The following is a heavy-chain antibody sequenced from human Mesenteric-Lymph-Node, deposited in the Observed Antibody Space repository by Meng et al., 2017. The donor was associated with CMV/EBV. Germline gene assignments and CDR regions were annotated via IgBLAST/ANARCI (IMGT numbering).Heavy chain of an antibody. CDR1: GFSVRNNY. D-gene: IGHD6-19*01. CDR2: IYRGGSST. Sequence: GESLKISCAASGFSVRNNYMTWARPAPGEGLEWVSVIYRGGSSTYYADSVKGRFTISRDDSKNTLYLQMNSLRAEDTAVYYCAKVSSGWYFDYWGQGTLVTVSS. CDR3: AKVSSGWYFDY. J-gene: IGHJ4*02. V-gene: IGHV3-23*03.